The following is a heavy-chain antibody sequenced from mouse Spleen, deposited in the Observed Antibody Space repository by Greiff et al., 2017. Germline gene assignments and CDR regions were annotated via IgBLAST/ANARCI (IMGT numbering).Heavy chain of an antibody. CDR2: INPNNGGT. CDR1: GYTFTDYY. J-gene: IGHJ2*01. CDR3: ARVGRGPYFDY. V-gene: IGHV1-26*01. Sequence: EVQLQQSGPELVKPGASVKISCKASGYTFTDYYMNWVKQSHGKSLEWIGDINPNNGGTSYNQKFKGKATLTVDKSSSTAYMELRSLTSEDSAVYYCARVGRGPYFDYWGQGTTLTVSS. D-gene: IGHD4-1*01.